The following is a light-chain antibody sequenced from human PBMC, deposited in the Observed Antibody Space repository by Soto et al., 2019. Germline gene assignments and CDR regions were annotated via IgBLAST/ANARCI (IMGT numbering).Light chain of an antibody. V-gene: IGKV3-11*01. CDR1: QSVSSY. J-gene: IGKJ5*01. Sequence: EIVLTQSPATLSLSPGERATLSCRASQSVSSYLDWYQQKPGQAPRLLTYDASHRETGIPAAFSGSGSGTDFTRTISSLEPEDFAVHYCQQRSNWSITFGQGTRLEIK. CDR3: QQRSNWSIT. CDR2: DAS.